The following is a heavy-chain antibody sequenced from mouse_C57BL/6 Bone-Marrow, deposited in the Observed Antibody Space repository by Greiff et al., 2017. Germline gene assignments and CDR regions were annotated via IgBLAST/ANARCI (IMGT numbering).Heavy chain of an antibody. CDR3: ARKHVRPLY. Sequence: EVMLVQSGGGLVQPGDSLKLSCESNEYEFPSHDMSWVRQTPEQRLELVAAINRDGGSTYYPDTMESRSTITRDNTYRTLYLQMSSLTSEDTALYYCARKHVRPLYWGQGTTLTVSS. CDR2: INRDGGST. CDR1: EYEFPSHD. J-gene: IGHJ2*01. V-gene: IGHV5-2*01.